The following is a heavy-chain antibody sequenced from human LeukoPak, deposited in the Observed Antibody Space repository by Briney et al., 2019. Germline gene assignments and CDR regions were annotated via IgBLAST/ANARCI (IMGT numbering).Heavy chain of an antibody. CDR3: ARDHSSSWYSQRFYYYYGMDV. V-gene: IGHV3-7*01. Sequence: GGSLRLSCEASGFLFTSYWMSWVRQAPGKGPEWVAHIKENGNEQYYADSVKGRFTISRDNVKQSLCLQMNNLRVEDTAVYYCARDHSSSWYSQRFYYYYGMDVWGQGTTVTVSS. D-gene: IGHD6-13*01. CDR2: IKENGNEQ. J-gene: IGHJ6*02. CDR1: GFLFTSYW.